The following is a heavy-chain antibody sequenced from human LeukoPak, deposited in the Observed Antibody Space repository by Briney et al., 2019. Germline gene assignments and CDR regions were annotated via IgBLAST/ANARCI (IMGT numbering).Heavy chain of an antibody. Sequence: TGGSLRLSCAASEFTFSSHAMSWVRQAPGKGLEWVSYISHSGRTMYYADSVKGRFTISRDNAKNSLYLQMNSLRAGDTAVYYCARDSIVRGNIGNDMDVWGKGTTVTVSS. J-gene: IGHJ6*03. D-gene: IGHD2-8*01. CDR3: ARDSIVRGNIGNDMDV. CDR2: ISHSGRTM. V-gene: IGHV3-48*04. CDR1: EFTFSSHA.